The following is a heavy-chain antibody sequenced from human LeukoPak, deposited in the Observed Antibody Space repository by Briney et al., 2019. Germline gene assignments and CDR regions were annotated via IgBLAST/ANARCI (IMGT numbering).Heavy chain of an antibody. CDR3: ARVSQVATTPLFDY. CDR2: IIPIFGTA. V-gene: IGHV1-69*13. D-gene: IGHD5-12*01. CDR1: GGTFSSYA. Sequence: ASVKVSCKASGGTFSSYAIIWVRQAPGQGLEWMGGIIPIFGTANYAQKFQGRVTITADESTSTAYMELSSLRSEDTAVYYCARVSQVATTPLFDYWGQGTLVTVSS. J-gene: IGHJ4*02.